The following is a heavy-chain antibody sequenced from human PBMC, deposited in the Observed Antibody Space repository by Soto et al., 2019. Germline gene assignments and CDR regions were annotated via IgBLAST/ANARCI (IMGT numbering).Heavy chain of an antibody. CDR2: IYYSGST. CDR3: ARQWDQ. V-gene: IGHV4-59*01. J-gene: IGHJ4*02. D-gene: IGHD3-10*01. Sequence: QVQLQESGPGLVKPSETLFLTCTVSGGSLSSYYWSWIRQSPGQRLEWIGYIYYSGSTNYNPSLKXXXXXXXXXXXXXXXXXXXXXXXXXTAVYYCARQWDQWGRGTLVTVSS. CDR1: GGSLSSYY.